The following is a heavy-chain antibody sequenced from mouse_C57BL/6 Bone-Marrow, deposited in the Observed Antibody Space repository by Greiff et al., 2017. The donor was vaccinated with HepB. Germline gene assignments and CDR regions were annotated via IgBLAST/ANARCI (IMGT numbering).Heavy chain of an antibody. Sequence: EVKVVESGGGLVKPGGSLKLSCAASGFTFSSYAMSWVRQTPEKRLEWVATISDGGSYTYYPDNVKGRFTISRDNAKNNLYLQMSHLKSEDTAMYYCAIVDYYYGSSYGRNYAMDYWGQGTSVTVSS. CDR2: ISDGGSYT. D-gene: IGHD1-1*01. CDR3: AIVDYYYGSSYGRNYAMDY. V-gene: IGHV5-4*03. J-gene: IGHJ4*01. CDR1: GFTFSSYA.